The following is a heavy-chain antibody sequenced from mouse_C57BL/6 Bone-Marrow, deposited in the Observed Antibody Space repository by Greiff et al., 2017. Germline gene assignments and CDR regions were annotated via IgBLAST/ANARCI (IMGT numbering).Heavy chain of an antibody. CDR3: AREGIYYGSSSFDY. D-gene: IGHD1-1*01. CDR1: GYTFTSYW. Sequence: QSCKASGYTFTSYWMHWVKQRPGQGLEWIGEIDPSDSYTNYNQKFKGKSTLTVDKSSSTAYMQLSSLTSEDSAVYYCAREGIYYGSSSFDYWGQGTTLTVSS. CDR2: IDPSDSYT. J-gene: IGHJ2*01. V-gene: IGHV1-69*01.